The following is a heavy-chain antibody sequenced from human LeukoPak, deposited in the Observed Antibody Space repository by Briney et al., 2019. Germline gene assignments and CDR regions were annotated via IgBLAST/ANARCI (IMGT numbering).Heavy chain of an antibody. CDR3: ARGVTGRFGELPHE. V-gene: IGHV1-2*02. D-gene: IGHD3-10*01. CDR1: GYTFTGYY. Sequence: ASVKVSCKASGYTFTGYYMHWVRQAPGQGLEWMGWINPNSGGTNYAQKFQGRVTMTRDTSISTAYMELSRLRSDDTAVYYCARGVTGRFGELPHEWGQGTTVTVSS. J-gene: IGHJ6*02. CDR2: INPNSGGT.